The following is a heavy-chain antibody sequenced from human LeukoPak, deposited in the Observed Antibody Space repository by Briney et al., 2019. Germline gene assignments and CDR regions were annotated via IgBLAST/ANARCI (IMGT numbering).Heavy chain of an antibody. V-gene: IGHV1-3*01. CDR1: GYSFTTYN. D-gene: IGHD1-26*01. CDR3: ARRGSYFDY. Sequence: GASVKVSCKASGYSFTTYNMHWVRQAPGQRLEWMGWINVGNSNTKYSQNFQGRVTFTRDTSASTAYMELSSLRSEDTAVYYCARRGSYFDYWGQGTLVTVSS. CDR2: INVGNSNT. J-gene: IGHJ4*02.